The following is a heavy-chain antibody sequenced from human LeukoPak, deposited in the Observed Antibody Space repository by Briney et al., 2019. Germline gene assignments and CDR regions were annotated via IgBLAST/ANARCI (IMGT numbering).Heavy chain of an antibody. CDR1: GFTFSSYG. J-gene: IGHJ5*02. CDR3: ARSLAVGATYPYH. Sequence: GGSLRLSCAASGFTFSSYGMTWVRQAPGKGLEWVSYISSSSTTNYSDSVKGRFTISRDNAKNSLYLHLNSLRAEDTAVYYCARSLAVGATYPYHWGQGTLVTVSS. D-gene: IGHD1-26*01. CDR2: ISSSSTT. V-gene: IGHV3-48*01.